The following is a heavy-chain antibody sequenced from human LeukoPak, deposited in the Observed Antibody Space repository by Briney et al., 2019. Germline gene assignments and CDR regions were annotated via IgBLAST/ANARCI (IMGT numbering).Heavy chain of an antibody. J-gene: IGHJ4*02. D-gene: IGHD2-2*02. CDR1: GYTFTSYG. CDR2: ISAYNGNT. CDR3: AISRAYQLLYDFGY. Sequence: ASVKVSCKASGYTFTSYGISWVRQAPGQGLEWMGWISAYNGNTNYAQKLQGRVTMTTDTSTSTAYMELRSLRSDDTAVYYCAISRAYQLLYDFGYWGQGTLVTVSS. V-gene: IGHV1-18*01.